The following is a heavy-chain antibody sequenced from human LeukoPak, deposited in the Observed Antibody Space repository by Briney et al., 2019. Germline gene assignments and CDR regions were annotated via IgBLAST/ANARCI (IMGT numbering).Heavy chain of an antibody. D-gene: IGHD4-23*01. V-gene: IGHV4-34*01. CDR1: GGSLSGYY. Sequence: SETLSLTCAVYGGSLSGYYWSWFRQPPGKGLEWIGEMHYTGATNYSPSLKSRVTISAGTSKNQFSLKVNSVTTADTAVYYCARGVTLYYFDLWGRGALVTVSS. CDR3: ARGVTLYYFDL. J-gene: IGHJ2*01. CDR2: MHYTGAT.